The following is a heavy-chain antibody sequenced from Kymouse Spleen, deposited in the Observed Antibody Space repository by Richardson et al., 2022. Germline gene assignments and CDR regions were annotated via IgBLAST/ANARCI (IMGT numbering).Heavy chain of an antibody. V-gene: IGHV4-34*01. CDR2: INHSGST. Sequence: QVQLQQWGAGLLKPSETLSLTCAVYGGSFSGYYWSWIRQPPGKGLEWIGEINHSGSTNYNPSLKSRVTISVDTSKNQFSLKLSSVTAADTAVYYCARGRRLEPFDYWGQGTLVTVSS. CDR1: GGSFSGYY. CDR3: ARGRRLEPFDY. J-gene: IGHJ4*02. D-gene: IGHD1-1*01,IGHD1-20*01,IGHD1-7*01.